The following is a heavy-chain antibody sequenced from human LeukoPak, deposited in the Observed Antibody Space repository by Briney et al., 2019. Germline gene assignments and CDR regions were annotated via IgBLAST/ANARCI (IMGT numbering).Heavy chain of an antibody. CDR2: MNPNSGNT. CDR3: ARGLDSSPFDY. D-gene: IGHD3-22*01. J-gene: IGHJ4*02. Sequence: ASVKVSCKASGYTFTSYDINWVRQATGQRLEWMGWMNPNSGNTGYAQKFQGRVTITRNTSISTAYMELSSLRSEDTAVYYCARGLDSSPFDYWGQGTLVTVSS. V-gene: IGHV1-8*03. CDR1: GYTFTSYD.